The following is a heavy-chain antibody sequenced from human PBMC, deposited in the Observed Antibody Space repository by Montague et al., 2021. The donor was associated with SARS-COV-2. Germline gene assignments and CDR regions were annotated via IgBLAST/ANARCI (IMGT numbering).Heavy chain of an antibody. CDR3: TRDGCQVLWWDYYYYGMDV. V-gene: IGHV4-34*01. D-gene: IGHD2-2*01. CDR1: GGSFSGYY. J-gene: IGHJ6*02. Sequence: SETLSLTCAVYGGSFSGYYWSWIRQPPGKGLEWIGEINHSGSTNYNPSLKSRVTISVDTSKNQFSLKLSSVTAADTAVYYCTRDGCQVLWWDYYYYGMDVWGQGTTVTVSS. CDR2: INHSGST.